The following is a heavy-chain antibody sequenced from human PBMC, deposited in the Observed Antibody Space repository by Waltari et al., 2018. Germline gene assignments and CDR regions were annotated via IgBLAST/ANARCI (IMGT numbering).Heavy chain of an antibody. CDR3: ARIDLIVVVPAATLDY. D-gene: IGHD2-2*01. Sequence: EVQLLESGGGLVQPGGSLRLSCVVSGFTFSSYAMSWVRQAPGKGREWVSSSSGRGRRTYYADSVNGRFTLSRDKSKNTLYWQMNSLRAEDTAVYYCARIDLIVVVPAATLDYWGQGTLVTVSS. CDR1: GFTFSSYA. V-gene: IGHV3-23*01. CDR2: SSGRGRRT. J-gene: IGHJ4*02.